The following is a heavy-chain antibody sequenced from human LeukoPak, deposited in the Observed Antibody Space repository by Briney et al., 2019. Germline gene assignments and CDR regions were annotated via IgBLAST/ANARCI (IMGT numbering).Heavy chain of an antibody. Sequence: GGSLRLSCAASGFTFSSYSMNWVRQAPGKGLEWVSYITSSSSTIYYADSVKGRFTISRDNAKNSLYLQINNLRAEDTAVYYCARVIPGYDAFDMWGQGTMVSVSS. V-gene: IGHV3-48*01. CDR1: GFTFSSYS. J-gene: IGHJ3*02. CDR3: ARVIPGYDAFDM. CDR2: ITSSSSTI. D-gene: IGHD1-1*01.